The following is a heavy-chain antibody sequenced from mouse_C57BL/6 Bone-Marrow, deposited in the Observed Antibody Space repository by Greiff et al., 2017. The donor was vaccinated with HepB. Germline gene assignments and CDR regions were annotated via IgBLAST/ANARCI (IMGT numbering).Heavy chain of an antibody. CDR1: GYSFTGYY. D-gene: IGHD2-14*01. J-gene: IGHJ4*01. CDR3: ARYRSFYAMDY. CDR2: INPSTGGT. Sequence: EVQLQQSGPELVKPGASVKISCKASGYSFTGYYMHWVKQSSEKSLEWIGEINPSTGGTSYNQKFKGKATLTVDKSSSTAYMQLKSLTSEDSAVYYCARYRSFYAMDYGGQGTSVTVSS. V-gene: IGHV1-43*01.